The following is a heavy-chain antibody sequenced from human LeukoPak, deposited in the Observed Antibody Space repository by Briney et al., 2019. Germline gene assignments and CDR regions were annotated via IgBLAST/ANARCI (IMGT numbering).Heavy chain of an antibody. CDR2: IYHSEST. V-gene: IGHV4-38-2*02. CDR3: ARDVGATPGYFDY. D-gene: IGHD1-26*01. CDR1: AYSISSGYY. Sequence: SETLSLTCIVSAYSISSGYYWGWIRQPPGKGLEWIGSIYHSESTYYNPSLKSRVTISVDTSKNQFSLKLSSVTAADTAVYYCARDVGATPGYFDYWGQGTLVTVSS. J-gene: IGHJ4*02.